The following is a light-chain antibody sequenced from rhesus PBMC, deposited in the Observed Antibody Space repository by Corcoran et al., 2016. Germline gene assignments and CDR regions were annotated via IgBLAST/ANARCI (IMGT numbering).Light chain of an antibody. J-gene: IGKJ2*01. V-gene: IGKV1-44*01. CDR3: QQHNSHPYS. CDR2: AAS. CDR1: QTISSY. Sequence: GDRVTITCRASQTISSYLAWYQQKPGKVPNLLIYAASSLESGVPSRFRGSGSGTAFTLTISSLQPEDIATYYCQQHNSHPYSFGQGTKVEIK.